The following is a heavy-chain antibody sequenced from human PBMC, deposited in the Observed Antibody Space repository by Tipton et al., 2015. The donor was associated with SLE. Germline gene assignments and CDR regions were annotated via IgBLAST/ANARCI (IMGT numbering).Heavy chain of an antibody. CDR3: ARTYSVSYWYFDL. V-gene: IGHV4-59*12. CDR2: VYKN. D-gene: IGHD1-26*01. J-gene: IGHJ2*01. Sequence: LRLSCYVTGVSISNYYWTWIRQSPGKGLEWIGNVYKNYNPSLESRVTISLDKSRNQFSLKLNSVTAADTAIYYCARTYSVSYWYFDLWGRGTLVTVSS. CDR1: GVSISNYY.